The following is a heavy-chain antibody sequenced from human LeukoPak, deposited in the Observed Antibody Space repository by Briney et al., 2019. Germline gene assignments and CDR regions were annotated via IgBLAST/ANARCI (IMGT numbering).Heavy chain of an antibody. CDR3: ARGYRYCSSTSCYTREFDY. CDR1: GGSFGGYY. J-gene: IGHJ4*02. Sequence: SETLSLTCAVYGGSFGGYYWSWIRQPPGKGLEWIGEINHSGSTSYNPSLKSRVTISVDTSKNQFSLKLSSVTAADTAVYYCARGYRYCSSTSCYTREFDYWGQGTLVTVSS. V-gene: IGHV4-34*01. CDR2: INHSGST. D-gene: IGHD2-2*02.